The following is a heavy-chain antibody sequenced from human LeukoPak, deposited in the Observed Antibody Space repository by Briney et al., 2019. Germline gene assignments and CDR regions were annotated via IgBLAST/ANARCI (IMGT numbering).Heavy chain of an antibody. CDR1: GYTFTSYG. J-gene: IGHJ4*02. Sequence: SCKASGYTFTSYGMHWVRQAPGKGLEWVAVISYDGSNKYYADSVKGRFTISRDNSKNTLYLQMNSLRAEDTAVYYCAKDISGGDCPDYWGQGTLVTVSS. CDR2: ISYDGSNK. D-gene: IGHD2-21*02. CDR3: AKDISGGDCPDY. V-gene: IGHV3-30*18.